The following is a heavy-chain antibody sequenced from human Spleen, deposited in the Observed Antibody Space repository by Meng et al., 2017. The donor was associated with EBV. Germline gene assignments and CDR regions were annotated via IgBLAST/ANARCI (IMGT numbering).Heavy chain of an antibody. CDR1: GGSFSGYY. D-gene: IGHD2-2*01. Sequence: VQLQQWGAGLLKPSETLSLTCAVYGGSFSGYYWSWIRQPPGKGLEWIGEINHSGSTNYNSSLKSRVTISVDTSKNQFSLKLSSVTAADTAVYYCARGLNFDIVVVPAAIGWFDPWGQGTLVTVSS. CDR3: ARGLNFDIVVVPAAIGWFDP. J-gene: IGHJ5*02. V-gene: IGHV4-34*01. CDR2: INHSGST.